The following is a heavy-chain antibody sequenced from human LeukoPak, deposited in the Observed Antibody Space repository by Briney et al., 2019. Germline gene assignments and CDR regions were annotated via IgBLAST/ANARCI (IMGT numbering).Heavy chain of an antibody. V-gene: IGHV3-11*04. D-gene: IGHD3-9*01. Sequence: PGGSLRLSCAASGFTFSDYYMTWIRQAPGKGLEWVSYISSSGSTIYYADSVKGRFTISRDNAKNSLYLQMNSLRAEDTAVYYCARFREYYDILTGYYTRQGIDYWGQGTLVTVSS. CDR3: ARFREYYDILTGYYTRQGIDY. J-gene: IGHJ4*02. CDR1: GFTFSDYY. CDR2: ISSSGSTI.